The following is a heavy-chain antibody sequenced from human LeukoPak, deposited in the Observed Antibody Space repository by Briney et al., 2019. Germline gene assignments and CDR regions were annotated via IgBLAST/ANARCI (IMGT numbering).Heavy chain of an antibody. V-gene: IGHV3-21*01. D-gene: IGHD6-13*01. CDR1: GFTFSSYS. Sequence: RGSLRLSCAASGFTFSSYSMNWVRQAPGKGLEWVSSISSSSSYIYYADSVKGRFTISRDNAKNSLYLQMNSLRAEDTAVYYCARDASSSWADAFDIWGQGTMVTVSS. J-gene: IGHJ3*02. CDR2: ISSSSSYI. CDR3: ARDASSSWADAFDI.